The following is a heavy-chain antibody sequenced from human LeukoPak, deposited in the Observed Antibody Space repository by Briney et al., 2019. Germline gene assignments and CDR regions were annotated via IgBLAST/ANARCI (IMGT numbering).Heavy chain of an antibody. Sequence: SETLSLTCTISGGSMSGFFWTWIRQPPGRELEWIGSIYYSGSSTKYNPSLKSRVTISVDTSKSQFSLNLNSATAADTAVYYCARTSRHFYGSGTNLTPWPAGMDVWGQGTTVTVSS. J-gene: IGHJ6*02. D-gene: IGHD3-10*01. CDR1: GGSMSGFF. CDR2: IYYSGSST. CDR3: ARTSRHFYGSGTNLTPWPAGMDV. V-gene: IGHV4-59*01.